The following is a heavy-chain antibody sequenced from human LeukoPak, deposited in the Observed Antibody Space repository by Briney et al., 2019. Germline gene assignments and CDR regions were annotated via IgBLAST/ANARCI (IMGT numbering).Heavy chain of an antibody. V-gene: IGHV4-59*01. J-gene: IGHJ6*03. D-gene: IGHD2-21*02. CDR1: GGSISSYY. CDR3: ARGLPDSHYYYYYYMDV. Sequence: SETLSLTCTVSGGSISSYYWSWIRQPPGKGLEWIGYIYYSGSTNYNPSLKSRVTISVDTSKNQFSLKLSSVTAADTAVYYCARGLPDSHYYYYYYMDVWGKGTTVTVSS. CDR2: IYYSGST.